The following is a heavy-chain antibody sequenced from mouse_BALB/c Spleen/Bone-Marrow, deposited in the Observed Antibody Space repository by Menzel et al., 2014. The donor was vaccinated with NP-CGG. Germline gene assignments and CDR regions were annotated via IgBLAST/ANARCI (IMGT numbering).Heavy chain of an antibody. D-gene: IGHD1-1*02. J-gene: IGHJ4*01. Sequence: EVKLQESGGGLVQPGESLKLSCESNEYEFPSHDMSWVRKTPEKRLELVAAINSDGGSTYYPDTMERRFINSRDNTKKTLYLKMSSLRSEDTGLYYCARHGNYAMDYWGQGTSVTVSS. CDR2: INSDGGST. CDR3: ARHGNYAMDY. CDR1: EYEFPSHD. V-gene: IGHV5-2*01.